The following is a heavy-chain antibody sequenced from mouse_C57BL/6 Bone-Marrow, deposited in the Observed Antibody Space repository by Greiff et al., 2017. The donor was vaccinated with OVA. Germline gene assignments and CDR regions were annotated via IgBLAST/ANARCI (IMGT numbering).Heavy chain of an antibody. V-gene: IGHV2-2*01. J-gene: IGHJ3*01. CDR1: GFSLTSYG. CDR3: ASPYDYEGAWFAY. D-gene: IGHD2-4*01. CDR2: IWSGGST. Sequence: QVHVKQSGPGLVQPSQSLSITCTVSGFSLTSYGVHWVRQSPGKGLEWLGVIWSGGSTDYNAAFISRLSISKDNSKSQVFFKMNSLQADDTAIYYCASPYDYEGAWFAYWGQGTLVTVSA.